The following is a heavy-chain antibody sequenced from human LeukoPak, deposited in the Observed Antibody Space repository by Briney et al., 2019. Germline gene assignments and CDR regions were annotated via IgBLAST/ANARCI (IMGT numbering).Heavy chain of an antibody. Sequence: PGGSLRLSCAASGLTFSSYAMHWVRQAPGKGLEWVAVISYDGSNKYYADSVKGRFTISRDNSKNTLYLQMNSLRAEDTAVYYCARGLQYYYGSGSYPYYFDYWGQGTLVTVSS. V-gene: IGHV3-30*04. CDR1: GLTFSSYA. D-gene: IGHD3-10*01. CDR2: ISYDGSNK. CDR3: ARGLQYYYGSGSYPYYFDY. J-gene: IGHJ4*02.